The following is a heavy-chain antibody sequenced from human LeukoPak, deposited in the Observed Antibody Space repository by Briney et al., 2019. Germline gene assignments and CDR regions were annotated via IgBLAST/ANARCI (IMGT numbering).Heavy chain of an antibody. CDR3: ARITLSSGYYHYMGAFDI. CDR2: INWNGGST. V-gene: IGHV3-20*04. Sequence: GGSLRLSCAASGFTFDDYGMSWVRQAPGKGLEWVSGINWNGGSTGYADSVKGRFTISRDSAKNSLYLQMNSLRAEDTALYYCARITLSSGYYHYMGAFDIWGQGTMVTVSS. D-gene: IGHD3-22*01. CDR1: GFTFDDYG. J-gene: IGHJ3*02.